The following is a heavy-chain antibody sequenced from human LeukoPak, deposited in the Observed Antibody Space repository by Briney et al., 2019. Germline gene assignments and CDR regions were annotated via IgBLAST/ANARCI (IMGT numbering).Heavy chain of an antibody. CDR3: ARVSGYDLNWFDP. Sequence: ASVKVSCKASGYTLTSYDINWVRQATGQGLEWMGWMNPNSGNTGYAQKFQGRVTMTRNTSISTAYMELSSLRSEDTAVYYCARVSGYDLNWFDPWGQGTLVTVSS. V-gene: IGHV1-8*01. J-gene: IGHJ5*02. CDR2: MNPNSGNT. D-gene: IGHD5-12*01. CDR1: GYTLTSYD.